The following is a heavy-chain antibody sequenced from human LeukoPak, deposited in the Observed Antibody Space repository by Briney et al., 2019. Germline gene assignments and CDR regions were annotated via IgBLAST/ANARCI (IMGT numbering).Heavy chain of an antibody. CDR2: ITWDGGNI. Sequence: GGSLRLSCAASGFTFSSHSMNWVRQAPGKGLEWLSGITWDGGNIAYADSVKGRFTISRDNAKSSLYLQMNSLRNEDMAFYFCAKGYTFHGVAHDSGYFDYWGQGTLVTVSS. V-gene: IGHV3-9*03. D-gene: IGHD3-3*01. CDR3: AKGYTFHGVAHDSGYFDY. J-gene: IGHJ4*02. CDR1: GFTFSSHS.